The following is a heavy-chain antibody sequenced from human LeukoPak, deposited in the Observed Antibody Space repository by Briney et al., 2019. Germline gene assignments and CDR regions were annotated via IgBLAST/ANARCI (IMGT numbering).Heavy chain of an antibody. CDR1: GSSFTSYW. D-gene: IGHD3-22*01. CDR3: ARPQYYYDSSGYSYYFDY. CDR2: IYPGDSDT. Sequence: RRGESLKISCEGSGSSFTSYWIGWVRQLPGKGLEWMGIIYPGDSDTRYSPSFQGQVTISADKSISTAYLQWSSLKASDTAMYYCARPQYYYDSSGYSYYFDYWGQGTLVTVSS. V-gene: IGHV5-51*01. J-gene: IGHJ4*02.